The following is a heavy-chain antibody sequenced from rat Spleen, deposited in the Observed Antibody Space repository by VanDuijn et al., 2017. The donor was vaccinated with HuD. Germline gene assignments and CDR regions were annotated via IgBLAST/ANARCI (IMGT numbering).Heavy chain of an antibody. CDR2: IIYDGSST. Sequence: EVQLVESGGGLVQPGSPLKLSCAASGFTFSDYAMAWVRQAPKKGLEWVATIIYDGSSTYYRDSVKGRFTISRDNAKSTLYLQMNSLRSEDTATYYCTRLEPGYNSNWFAYWGQGVMVTVSS. CDR1: GFTFSDYA. V-gene: IGHV5-7*01. D-gene: IGHD1-4*01. J-gene: IGHJ2*01. CDR3: TRLEPGYNSNWFAY.